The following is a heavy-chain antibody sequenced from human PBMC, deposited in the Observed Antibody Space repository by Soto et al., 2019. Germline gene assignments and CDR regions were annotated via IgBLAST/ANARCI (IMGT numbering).Heavy chain of an antibody. V-gene: IGHV1-3*01. Sequence: ASVKVSCKSPGFTFTSYAIHWLRQAPGQRPQWMGWINGGSGNTTYSQDFQGRVTFTRDTFATTAYLELSSLRSEDTAVYYCARVPPWGNSAGDYYIQHYDSWGQGTPVTVSS. CDR1: GFTFTSYA. D-gene: IGHD3-10*01. J-gene: IGHJ4*02. CDR2: INGGSGNT. CDR3: ARVPPWGNSAGDYYIQHYDS.